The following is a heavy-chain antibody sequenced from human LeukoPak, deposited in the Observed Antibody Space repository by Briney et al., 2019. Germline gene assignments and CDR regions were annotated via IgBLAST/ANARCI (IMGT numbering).Heavy chain of an antibody. CDR2: IRSKANSYAT. V-gene: IGHV3-73*01. CDR1: GFTFSGSA. Sequence: GGSLRLSCAASGFTFSGSAMHWVRQASGKGLEWVGRIRSKANSYATAYAASVKGRFTISRDDSKNIAYLQMNSLKNEDTAVYYCTRSSDSGRILLATYYFDYWGQGTLVTVSS. J-gene: IGHJ4*02. D-gene: IGHD1-26*01. CDR3: TRSSDSGRILLATYYFDY.